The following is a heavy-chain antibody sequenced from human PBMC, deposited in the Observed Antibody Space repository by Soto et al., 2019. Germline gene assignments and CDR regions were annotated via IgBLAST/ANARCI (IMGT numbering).Heavy chain of an antibody. CDR1: GFTFNTYA. CDR2: ISGSGGST. D-gene: IGHD6-13*01. CDR3: AKRLTAAGPNFDY. J-gene: IGHJ4*02. V-gene: IGHV3-23*01. Sequence: SGGSLRLSCAASGFTFNTYAMSWVRQAPGKGLEWVSAISGSGGSTYYADSVKGRLTISRVNSKNTLYLQMNSLRAEDTAVYYCAKRLTAAGPNFDYWGQGILVAVSS.